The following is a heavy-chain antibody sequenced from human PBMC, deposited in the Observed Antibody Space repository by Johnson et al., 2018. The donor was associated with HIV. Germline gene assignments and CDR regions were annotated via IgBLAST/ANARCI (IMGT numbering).Heavy chain of an antibody. D-gene: IGHD5-18*01. CDR2: ISYDGSNK. V-gene: IGHV3-30*04. Sequence: VQLVESGGGVVQPGRSLRLSCAASGFTFSSYAIHWVRQAPGKGLEWVAVISYDGSNKYYADSVKGRFTIYRDNSKNTLYLQMNSLRAEDTAVYYCAKNPTRYSYGYDAFDIWGQGTMVTVSS. CDR1: GFTFSSYA. J-gene: IGHJ3*02. CDR3: AKNPTRYSYGYDAFDI.